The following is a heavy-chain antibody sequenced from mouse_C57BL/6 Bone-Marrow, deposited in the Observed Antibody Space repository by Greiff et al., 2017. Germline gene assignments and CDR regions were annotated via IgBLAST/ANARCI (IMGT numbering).Heavy chain of an antibody. J-gene: IGHJ1*03. Sequence: VKLQQSGAELARPGASVKLSCKASGYTFTSYGISWVKQRPGQGLEWIGEIYPRSGNTYYNEKFKGKATLTADKSSSTAYMELRSLTSEDSAVYFCALYYGSSDWYFDVWGTGTTVTVSS. CDR1: GYTFTSYG. D-gene: IGHD1-1*01. V-gene: IGHV1-81*01. CDR2: IYPRSGNT. CDR3: ALYYGSSDWYFDV.